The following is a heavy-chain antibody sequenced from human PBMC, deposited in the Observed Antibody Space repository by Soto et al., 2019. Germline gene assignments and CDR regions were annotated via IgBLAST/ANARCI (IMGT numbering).Heavy chain of an antibody. CDR2: IIPMFGKP. V-gene: IGHV1-69*13. CDR1: GGTFRSYA. CDR3: ARSMETNYFYCMDV. Sequence: SVKVSCKASGGTFRSYAINWVRQAPGQGLEWMGGIIPMFGKPNYAEKFLGRVTISADESTRTAYMEVSSLKSEDTAVYYCARSMETNYFYCMDVWGLGTTVTVSS. J-gene: IGHJ6*02. D-gene: IGHD2-8*01.